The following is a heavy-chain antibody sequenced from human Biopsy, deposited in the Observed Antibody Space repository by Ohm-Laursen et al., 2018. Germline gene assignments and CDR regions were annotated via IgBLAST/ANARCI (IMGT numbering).Heavy chain of an antibody. D-gene: IGHD2-8*02. CDR3: TGDSGGLGDY. Sequence: SLRLSCSASGFTFSSSVMHWVRQAPRKGLMWVSRIHGDERSATYAEPVKGRFTISRDNAKNTLHLQMNSLRAEDTAVYYCTGDSGGLGDYWGQGTLVTVSS. J-gene: IGHJ4*02. CDR1: GFTFSSSV. V-gene: IGHV3-74*03. CDR2: IHGDERSA.